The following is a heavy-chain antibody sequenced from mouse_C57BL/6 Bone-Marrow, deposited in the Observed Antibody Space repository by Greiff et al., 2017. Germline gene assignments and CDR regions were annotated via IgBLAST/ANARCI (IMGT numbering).Heavy chain of an antibody. CDR1: GYTFTSYG. V-gene: IGHV1-81*01. J-gene: IGHJ1*03. Sequence: QVQLQQSGAELARPGASVKLSCKASGYTFTSYGISWVKQRTGQGLEWIGEIYPRSGNTYYNEKFKGKATLTAAKSSSTAYMELRSLTSEDSAVYVCAIYGSSYGGYFDVWGTGTTVTVSS. CDR2: IYPRSGNT. CDR3: AIYGSSYGGYFDV. D-gene: IGHD1-1*01.